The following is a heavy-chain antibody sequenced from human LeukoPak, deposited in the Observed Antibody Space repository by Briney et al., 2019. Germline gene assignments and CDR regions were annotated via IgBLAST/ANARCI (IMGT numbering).Heavy chain of an antibody. CDR2: INHSGST. D-gene: IGHD2-2*01. Sequence: SGTLSLTCAVSGDSISSDIWWNWVRQPPGKGLEWIGEINHSGSTNYNPSLKSRVTISVDTSKNQFSLKLSSVTAADTAVYYCARVDIVVVPAARRYYYYYGMDVWGQGTTVTVSS. J-gene: IGHJ6*02. V-gene: IGHV4-4*02. CDR3: ARVDIVVVPAARRYYYYYGMDV. CDR1: GDSISSDIW.